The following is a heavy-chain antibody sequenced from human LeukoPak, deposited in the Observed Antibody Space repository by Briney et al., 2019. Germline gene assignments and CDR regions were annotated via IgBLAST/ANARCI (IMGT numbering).Heavy chain of an antibody. CDR1: GGSFSGYY. Sequence: SETLSLTCGVVGGSFSGYYWGWIRQSPGKGLEWIAEINHSGSTNYNLSLKSRVTISVDTSNQQVSLRLSSVSASDTAVYYCARRRITRVRAYAGCDLWGQGSTVSVSS. CDR3: ARRRITRVRAYAGCDL. V-gene: IGHV4-34*01. D-gene: IGHD3-10*01. CDR2: INHSGST. J-gene: IGHJ3*01.